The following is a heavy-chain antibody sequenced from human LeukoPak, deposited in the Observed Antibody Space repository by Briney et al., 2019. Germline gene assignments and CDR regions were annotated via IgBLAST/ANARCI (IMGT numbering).Heavy chain of an antibody. D-gene: IGHD1-26*01. J-gene: IGHJ4*02. V-gene: IGHV1-69*04. CDR3: AYGMEVGYFDY. Sequence: ASVKVSCKASGGTFSSYAISWVRQAPGHGLEWMGRIIPILGIANYAQKFQGRVTITADQSTSTAYMELSSLRSEDTAVYYCAYGMEVGYFDYWGQGTLVTVSS. CDR1: GGTFSSYA. CDR2: IIPILGIA.